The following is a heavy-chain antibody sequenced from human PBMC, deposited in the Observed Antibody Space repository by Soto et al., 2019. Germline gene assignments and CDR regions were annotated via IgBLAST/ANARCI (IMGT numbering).Heavy chain of an antibody. CDR2: IIPIFGTA. D-gene: IGHD3-9*01. J-gene: IGHJ6*02. Sequence: SVKVSCKASGGTFSSYAISWVRQAPGQGLEWMGGIIPIFGTANYAQKFQGGVTITADESTSTAYMELSSLRSEDTAVYYCASSRPLYYDILTGTYYYYGMDVWGQGTTVTVSS. V-gene: IGHV1-69*13. CDR3: ASSRPLYYDILTGTYYYYGMDV. CDR1: GGTFSSYA.